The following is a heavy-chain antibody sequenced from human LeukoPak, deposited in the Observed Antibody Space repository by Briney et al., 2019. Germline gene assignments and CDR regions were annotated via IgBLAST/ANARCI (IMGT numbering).Heavy chain of an antibody. D-gene: IGHD3-3*01. Sequence: GGSLRLSCAASGFTFSSYWMTWVRQAPGKGLEWVANIGEDGSEKYYVDSVKGRFTISRDNAKNSLYLQMNSLRAEDTAVYYCAKEGYDFWSGYPTGPWGQGTLVTVSS. CDR2: IGEDGSEK. CDR1: GFTFSSYW. J-gene: IGHJ4*02. V-gene: IGHV3-7*01. CDR3: AKEGYDFWSGYPTGP.